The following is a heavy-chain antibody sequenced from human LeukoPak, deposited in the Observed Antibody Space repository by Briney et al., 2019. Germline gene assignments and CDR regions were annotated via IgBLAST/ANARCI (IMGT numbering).Heavy chain of an antibody. J-gene: IGHJ4*02. CDR2: IYYSGST. CDR3: ARHNARLRGWIGEVDF. Sequence: SETLSLTCTVSGGSISSGGYYWSWIRQHPGKGLEWIGYIYYSGSTYYNPSLKSRVTISVDTSKNQFSLMLSSVTAADTAVYYCARHNARLRGWIGEVDFWGQGALVTVSS. D-gene: IGHD3-10*01. V-gene: IGHV4-31*03. CDR1: GGSISSGGYY.